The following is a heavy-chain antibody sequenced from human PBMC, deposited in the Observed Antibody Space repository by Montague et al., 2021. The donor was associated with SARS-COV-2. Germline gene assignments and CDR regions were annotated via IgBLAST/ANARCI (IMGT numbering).Heavy chain of an antibody. CDR3: AKEGDYDILTGYYPNRRYFDY. V-gene: IGHV3-23*01. CDR2: ISGSGGST. CDR1: GFTFSSYA. J-gene: IGHJ4*02. D-gene: IGHD3-9*01. Sequence: SLRLSCAASGFTFSSYAMSWVRQAPGKGLERVSAISGSGGSTYYXDSVKGRFTISSDNSKNTLYLQMNSLRAEDTAVYYCAKEGDYDILTGYYPNRRYFDYWGQGTLVTVSS.